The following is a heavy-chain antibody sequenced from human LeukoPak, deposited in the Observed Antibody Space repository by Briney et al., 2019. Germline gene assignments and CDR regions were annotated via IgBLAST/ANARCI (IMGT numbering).Heavy chain of an antibody. D-gene: IGHD1-26*01. J-gene: IGHJ4*02. CDR3: ARGTVSGSLVFDY. Sequence: GGSLRLSCAASGFTFSSYSMSWVRQAPGKGLEWVSSISSSSSYIYYADSVKGRFTISRDNAKNSLYLQMNSLRAEDTAVYYCARGTVSGSLVFDYWGQGTLVTVSS. CDR2: ISSSSSYI. CDR1: GFTFSSYS. V-gene: IGHV3-21*01.